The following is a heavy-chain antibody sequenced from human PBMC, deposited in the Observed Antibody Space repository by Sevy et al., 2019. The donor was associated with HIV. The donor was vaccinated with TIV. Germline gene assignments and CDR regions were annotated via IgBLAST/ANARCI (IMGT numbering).Heavy chain of an antibody. D-gene: IGHD3-16*01. CDR1: GGSISSSRHY. J-gene: IGHJ5*02. CDR2: RFYSGGA. CDR3: ARHPLGNWFDL. V-gene: IGHV4-39*01. Sequence: SETLSLTCNVSGGSISSSRHYWGWIRQSPGKRLEWIWSRFYSGGAYYNPSLQSRVTMSVDTTKNQFSLNVKSVTAADTAVYYCARHPLGNWFDLWGQGILVTVSS.